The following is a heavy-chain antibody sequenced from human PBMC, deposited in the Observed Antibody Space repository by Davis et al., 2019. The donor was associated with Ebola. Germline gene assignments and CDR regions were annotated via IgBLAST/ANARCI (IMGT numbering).Heavy chain of an antibody. J-gene: IGHJ3*02. CDR2: IHYSGDT. V-gene: IGHV4-59*01. CDR1: GGSMSGYY. CDR3: ARYASSSAYAAVAFDI. Sequence: PSETLSLTCTVSGGSMSGYYWGWIRQPTGKALELVGHIHYSGDTKSNPSLKSRVTMTADTSQNQFSLELTSVTAADTAMYYCARYASSSAYAAVAFDIWGQGTFVTVSS. D-gene: IGHD3-16*01.